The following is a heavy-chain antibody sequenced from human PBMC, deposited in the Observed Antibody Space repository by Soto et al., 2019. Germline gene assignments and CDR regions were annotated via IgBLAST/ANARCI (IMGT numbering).Heavy chain of an antibody. J-gene: IGHJ3*02. CDR3: VRDDMSVFGPSAFDI. Sequence: HPGGSLRLSCVPSGFTFSSYGMHWVRQAPGKGLEWVAVIWYDGSNKYYADSVQGRFTISRDNSKNALFLQMNSLRAEDTAVYYCVRDDMSVFGPSAFDIWGQGTMVTVSS. CDR1: GFTFSSYG. D-gene: IGHD2-15*01. V-gene: IGHV3-33*01. CDR2: IWYDGSNK.